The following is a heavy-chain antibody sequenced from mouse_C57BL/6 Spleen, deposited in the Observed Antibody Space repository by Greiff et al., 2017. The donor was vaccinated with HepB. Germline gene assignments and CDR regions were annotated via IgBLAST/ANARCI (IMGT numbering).Heavy chain of an antibody. J-gene: IGHJ3*01. CDR1: GYAFSSYW. CDR3: ARSYYYGSSPWFAY. Sequence: VQLQQSGAELVKPGALVKISCKASGYAFSSYWMNWVKQRPGKGLEWIGQIYPGDGDTNYNGKFKGKATLTADKSSSTAYMQLSSLTSEDSAVYFCARSYYYGSSPWFAYWGQGTLVTVSA. D-gene: IGHD1-1*01. CDR2: IYPGDGDT. V-gene: IGHV1-80*01.